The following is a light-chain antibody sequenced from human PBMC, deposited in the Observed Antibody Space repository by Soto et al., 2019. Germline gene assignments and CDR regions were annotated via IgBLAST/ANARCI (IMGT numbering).Light chain of an antibody. CDR1: QSVSSSY. CDR3: QHYASVPPYI. CDR2: GAS. V-gene: IGKV3-20*01. Sequence: EIVLTQSPGTLSLSPGERATLSCRASQSVSSSYFAWYQQKPGQAPRLLIYGASSRSTVIPDRFSGSGSGTDFPLTISRLEHEDFAVYYCQHYASVPPYIFGQGTKLEIK. J-gene: IGKJ2*01.